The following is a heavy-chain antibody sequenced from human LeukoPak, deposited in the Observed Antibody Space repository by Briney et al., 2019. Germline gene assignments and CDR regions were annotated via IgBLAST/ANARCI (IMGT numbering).Heavy chain of an antibody. D-gene: IGHD1-7*01. CDR3: AKDWNWAIDY. CDR1: GFTFSSYE. CDR2: ISSSSSYI. J-gene: IGHJ4*02. V-gene: IGHV3-21*01. Sequence: GSLRLSCAASGFTFSSYEMHWVRQAPGKGLEWVSSISSSSSYIYYADSVKGRFTISRDNAKNSLYLQMNSLRAEDTAVLYCAKDWNWAIDYWGQGTLVPVSS.